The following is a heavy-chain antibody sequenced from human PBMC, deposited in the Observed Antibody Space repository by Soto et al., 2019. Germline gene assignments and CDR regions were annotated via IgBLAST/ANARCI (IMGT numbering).Heavy chain of an antibody. J-gene: IGHJ6*02. CDR2: IKQDGSEK. V-gene: IGHV3-7*03. CDR1: GFTFSSYW. Sequence: GGSLRLSCAASGFTFSSYWMSWVRQAPGKGLEWVANIKQDGSEKYYVDSVKGRFTISRDNAKNSLYLQMNSLRTEDTAVYYCARDIVVVPAAIGMDVWGQGTTVTVSS. CDR3: ARDIVVVPAAIGMDV. D-gene: IGHD2-2*01.